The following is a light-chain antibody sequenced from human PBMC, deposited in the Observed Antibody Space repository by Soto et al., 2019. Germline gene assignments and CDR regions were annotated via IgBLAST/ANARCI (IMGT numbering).Light chain of an antibody. CDR1: SSDVGSYNY. J-gene: IGLJ3*02. V-gene: IGLV2-8*01. Sequence: QSALTQPPSASGSPGQSVTISCTGTSSDVGSYNYVSWYQQHPAKAPKLIIYGVNERPSGVPDRFSGSKSGNTASLTVSGLQDDDEADDYCTSYAGSNNPVVFGGGTKLTVL. CDR2: GVN. CDR3: TSYAGSNNPVV.